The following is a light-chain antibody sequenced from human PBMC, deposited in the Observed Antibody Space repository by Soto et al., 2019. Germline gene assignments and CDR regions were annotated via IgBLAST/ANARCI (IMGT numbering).Light chain of an antibody. V-gene: IGKV3-15*01. J-gene: IGKJ1*01. CDR1: QSMGSN. Sequence: EIVLTQSPAIMSVSPGERATLSCRASQSMGSNVAWYQQKPGQAPRLLIYGASTRAAGIPARFSGSGSGTEFTLTITSLESEDFAVYYCQQFHNWPRTFGQGTKVDIK. CDR2: GAS. CDR3: QQFHNWPRT.